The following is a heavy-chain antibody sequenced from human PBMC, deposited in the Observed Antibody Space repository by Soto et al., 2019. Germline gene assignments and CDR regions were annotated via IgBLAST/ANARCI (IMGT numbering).Heavy chain of an antibody. V-gene: IGHV2-5*02. CDR2: IYWDDDK. CDR3: AHRRGKYYYGSGSYGYFDY. J-gene: IGHJ4*02. Sequence: QITLKESGPPLVKPTQTLTLTCTFSGFSLSTSGVGVGWIRQPPGKALEWLALIYWDDDKRYSPSLKSRLTITKDTSKNQVVLTMTNMDPVDTATYYCAHRRGKYYYGSGSYGYFDYWGQGTLVTVSS. D-gene: IGHD3-10*01. CDR1: GFSLSTSGVG.